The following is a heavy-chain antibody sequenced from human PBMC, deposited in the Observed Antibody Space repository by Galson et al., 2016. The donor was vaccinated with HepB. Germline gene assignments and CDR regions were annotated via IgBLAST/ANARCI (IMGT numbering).Heavy chain of an antibody. D-gene: IGHD6-13*01. CDR1: GYSFISYW. CDR3: ARGQSSSWYKNYFDY. Sequence: QSGAEVKKPGESLKISCKASGYSFISYWIGWVRQMPGEGLEWMGIIYPGDSDTRYSPSFEGQGTISADKSISTAYLQWSSLKASDTTRYYCARGQSSSWYKNYFDYWGQGTLVTVSS. V-gene: IGHV5-51*01. CDR2: IYPGDSDT. J-gene: IGHJ4*02.